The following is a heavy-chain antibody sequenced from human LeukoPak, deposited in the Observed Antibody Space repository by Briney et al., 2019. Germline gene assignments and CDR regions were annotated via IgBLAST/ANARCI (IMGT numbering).Heavy chain of an antibody. J-gene: IGHJ5*02. D-gene: IGHD6-13*01. CDR3: AREGEQQLFDP. CDR2: ISAYNGNT. Sequence: ASVKVSCKASGYTFTSYGISWVRQAPGQGLEWMGWISAYNGNTNYAQKLQGRVTMTTDTSTSTVYMELRSLRSDDTAVYYCAREGEQQLFDPWGQGTLVTVSS. CDR1: GYTFTSYG. V-gene: IGHV1-18*01.